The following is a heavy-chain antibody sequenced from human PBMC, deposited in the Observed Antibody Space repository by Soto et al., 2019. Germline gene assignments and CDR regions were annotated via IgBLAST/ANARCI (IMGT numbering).Heavy chain of an antibody. J-gene: IGHJ6*02. Sequence: PGESLKISCKGSGYSFTSYWIGWVRQMPGKGLEWMGIIYPGDSDTRYSPSFQGQVTISADKSISTAYLQWSSLKASDTAMYYCARVGSTTYYYYGMDAWGQGTTVTVS. CDR3: ARVGSTTYYYYGMDA. CDR2: IYPGDSDT. CDR1: GYSFTSYW. D-gene: IGHD4-17*01. V-gene: IGHV5-51*01.